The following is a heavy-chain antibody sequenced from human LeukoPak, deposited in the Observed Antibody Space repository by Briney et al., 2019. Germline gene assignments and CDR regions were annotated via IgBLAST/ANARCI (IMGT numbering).Heavy chain of an antibody. D-gene: IGHD3-22*01. V-gene: IGHV1-8*03. Sequence: ASVKLSCKASGYTFTSYDINWVRQATGQGLEWMGWMNPNSGNTGYAQKFQGRVTLTRDISISTAYMELSNLQSEDSAVYYCARIDYYDSSGSPNWFDPWGQGTLVTVSS. J-gene: IGHJ5*02. CDR1: GYTFTSYD. CDR2: MNPNSGNT. CDR3: ARIDYYDSSGSPNWFDP.